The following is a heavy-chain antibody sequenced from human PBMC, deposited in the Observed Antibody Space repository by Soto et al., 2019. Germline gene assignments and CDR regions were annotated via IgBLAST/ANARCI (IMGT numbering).Heavy chain of an antibody. CDR3: ARDLEFRDGNISHLDY. J-gene: IGHJ4*02. Sequence: SVKVSCKASGGTFRNHVFNWVRQAPGQGLEWTGGIIPIIGTPNYAQKFQGRVTITADASTSTVYLEVSSLRSQDTAVYYCARDLEFRDGNISHLDYWGQGTLVTVSS. D-gene: IGHD3-10*01. CDR2: IIPIIGTP. V-gene: IGHV1-69*13. CDR1: GGTFRNHV.